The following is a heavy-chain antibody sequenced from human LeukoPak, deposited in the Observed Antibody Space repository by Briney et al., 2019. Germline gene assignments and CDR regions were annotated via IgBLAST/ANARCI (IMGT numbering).Heavy chain of an antibody. Sequence: SGGSLRLSCAVSGFTFSSYSMNWVRQAPGKGLEWVPFITSSSSTTYYADSVKGRFTISRDNAKNSLYLQMNSLRAEDTAVYYCATTGDGLTIDYWGQGTLVTVSS. CDR2: ITSSSSTT. V-gene: IGHV3-48*01. D-gene: IGHD7-27*01. CDR3: ATTGDGLTIDY. J-gene: IGHJ4*02. CDR1: GFTFSSYS.